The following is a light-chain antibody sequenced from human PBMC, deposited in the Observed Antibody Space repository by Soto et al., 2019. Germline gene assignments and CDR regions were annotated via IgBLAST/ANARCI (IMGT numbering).Light chain of an antibody. CDR3: SSYTSSSSLEV. J-gene: IGLJ3*02. CDR1: SSDVGGYNY. CDR2: EVR. Sequence: QSVLTQPASVSGSPGQSITISCTGTSSDVGGYNYVSWYQQHPGKAPKLMIYEVRNRPSGVSNRFSGYKSGNTASLTNSGLQSEDEADYYCSSYTSSSSLEVFGGGTKLTVL. V-gene: IGLV2-14*01.